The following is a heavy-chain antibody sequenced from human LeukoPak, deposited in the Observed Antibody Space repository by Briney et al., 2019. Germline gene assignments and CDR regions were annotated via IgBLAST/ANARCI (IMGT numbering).Heavy chain of an antibody. J-gene: IGHJ6*02. D-gene: IGHD6-13*01. CDR3: ARGAGQQLYYYGMDV. CDR2: IYSGGST. V-gene: IGHV3-53*01. Sequence: HPGRSLRLSCAASGFTVSSNYMSWVRQAPGKGLEWVSVIYSGGSTYYADSVKGRFTISRDNAKNSLYLQMNSLRAEDTAVYYCARGAGQQLYYYGMDVWGQGTTVTVSS. CDR1: GFTVSSNY.